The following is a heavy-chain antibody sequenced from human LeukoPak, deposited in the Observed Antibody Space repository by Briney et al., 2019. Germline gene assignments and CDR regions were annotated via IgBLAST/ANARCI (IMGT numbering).Heavy chain of an antibody. CDR2: VYYSGST. V-gene: IGHV4-39*01. CDR1: GGSVSSSSYC. CDR3: ARGNYDILTGYRGYYYMDV. D-gene: IGHD3-9*01. J-gene: IGHJ6*03. Sequence: SETLSLTCTVSGGSVSSSSYCWGWIRQPPGKGLEWIGSVYYSGSTYYNPSLKSRVTISVDTSKNQFSLKLSSVTAADTAVYYCARGNYDILTGYRGYYYMDVWGKGTRSPSP.